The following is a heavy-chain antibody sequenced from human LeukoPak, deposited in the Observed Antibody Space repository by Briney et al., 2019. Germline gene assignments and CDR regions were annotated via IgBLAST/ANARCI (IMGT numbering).Heavy chain of an antibody. D-gene: IGHD4-17*01. V-gene: IGHV4-34*01. CDR3: ASYSSHDYGDYEESFDY. CDR2: INHSGST. J-gene: IGHJ4*02. Sequence: SETLSLTCAVYGGSFSGYYWSWIRQPPGKGLEWIGEINHSGSTNYNPSLKSRVTISVDTSKNQISLKLSSVTAADTAVYYCASYSSHDYGDYEESFDYWGQGTLVTVSS. CDR1: GGSFSGYY.